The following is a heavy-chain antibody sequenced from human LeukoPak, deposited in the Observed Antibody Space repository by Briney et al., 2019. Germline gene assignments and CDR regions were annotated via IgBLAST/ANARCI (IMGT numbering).Heavy chain of an antibody. V-gene: IGHV3-53*04. D-gene: IGHD2-15*01. J-gene: IGHJ4*02. Sequence: GGSLRLSCAASGFTVSSNYMSWVRQAPGKGLEWVSVIYSGGSTYYADSVKGRFTTSRHNSKNTLYLQMNSLRAEDTAVYYCARDYCSGGSCYSDYWGQGTLVTVSS. CDR2: IYSGGST. CDR3: ARDYCSGGSCYSDY. CDR1: GFTVSSNY.